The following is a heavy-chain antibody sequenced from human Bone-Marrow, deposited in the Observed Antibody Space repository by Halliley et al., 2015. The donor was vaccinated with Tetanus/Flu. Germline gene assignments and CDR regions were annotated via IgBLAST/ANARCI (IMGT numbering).Heavy chain of an antibody. CDR2: IWYDGSYK. D-gene: IGHD3-10*01. V-gene: IGHV3-33*01. J-gene: IGHJ4*02. Sequence: IWYDGSYKFYADSVKGRFTISRDNSKNTLFLQMSSLRAEDTAVYYCARDRVHYSGPGDPHFDYWGQGTLVTVSS. CDR3: ARDRVHYSGPGDPHFDY.